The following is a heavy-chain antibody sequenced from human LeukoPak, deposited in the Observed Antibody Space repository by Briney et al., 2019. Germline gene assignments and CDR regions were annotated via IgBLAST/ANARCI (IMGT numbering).Heavy chain of an antibody. CDR2: IYYSGST. Sequence: PSGTLSLTCTVSGGSISSYYWSWIRQPPGKGLEWIGHIYYSGSTNYNPSLKSRVTISVDTSKNQFSLKLSSVTAADTAVYYCARVYREPGNDAFDIWGQGTMVTVSS. V-gene: IGHV4-59*01. J-gene: IGHJ3*02. CDR3: ARVYREPGNDAFDI. D-gene: IGHD1-14*01. CDR1: GGSISSYY.